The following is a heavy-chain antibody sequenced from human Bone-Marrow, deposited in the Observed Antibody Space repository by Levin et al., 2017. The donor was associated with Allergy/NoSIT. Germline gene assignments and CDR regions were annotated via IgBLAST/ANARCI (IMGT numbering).Heavy chain of an antibody. CDR3: AREEDTELPELRGFDY. J-gene: IGHJ4*02. Sequence: ASVKVSCKASGYTFTDYFMYWVRQAPGQGLEYMGWINPNSGGTNFAQKFQGRVTMTRDTSFTTAYMELSRLTSDDTAVYYCAREEDTELPELRGFDYWGQGTLVTVSS. CDR2: INPNSGGT. CDR1: GYTFTDYF. D-gene: IGHD5-18*01. V-gene: IGHV1-2*02.